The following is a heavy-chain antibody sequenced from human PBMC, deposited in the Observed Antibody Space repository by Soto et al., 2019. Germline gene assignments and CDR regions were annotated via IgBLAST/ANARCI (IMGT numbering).Heavy chain of an antibody. J-gene: IGHJ3*01. CDR2: INYSGST. V-gene: IGHV4-34*01. Sequence: SETLSLTCVVSELSFSGYCLSWIRQPPGKGLEWMGEINYSGSTKFNPSLKSRVTLSIDTSKDQFSLRLSSVTAADTAVYYCARDSGGLRLGESSLFGEKDSFDVWDQGTLVTVSS. CDR3: ARDSGGLRLGESSLFGEKDSFDV. D-gene: IGHD3-16*02. CDR1: ELSFSGYC.